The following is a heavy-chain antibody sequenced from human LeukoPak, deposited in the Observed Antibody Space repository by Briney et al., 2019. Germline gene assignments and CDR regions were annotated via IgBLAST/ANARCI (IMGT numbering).Heavy chain of an antibody. CDR2: NYRSVTT. V-gene: IGHV4-38-2*01. D-gene: IGHD3-22*01. CDR3: ARGRTYFDSSGYYGENYVDF. Sequence: ASETLSPTCAISGYSIRDDFYWVWIRQPPGRGLEWVGTNYRSVTTRFNPSLKSRVTMSVDTSKNQLSLKVNSVIAADTAVYYCARGRTYFDSSGYYGENYVDFWGQGTLVTVSS. J-gene: IGHJ4*02. CDR1: GYSIRDDFY.